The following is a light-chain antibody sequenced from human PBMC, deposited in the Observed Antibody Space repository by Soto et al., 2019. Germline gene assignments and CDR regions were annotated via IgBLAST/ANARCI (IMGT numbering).Light chain of an antibody. J-gene: IGLJ1*01. Sequence: QSVLTQPPSASGTPGQRVTISCSGSSSNIGTNTVNWYQQLPGTAPKLLIYSNNQRPSGVPDRISGSKSGTSASLAISGLQSEDEADYYCAAWDDSLNAYVFGTGTKVTVL. CDR2: SNN. CDR1: SSNIGTNT. V-gene: IGLV1-44*01. CDR3: AAWDDSLNAYV.